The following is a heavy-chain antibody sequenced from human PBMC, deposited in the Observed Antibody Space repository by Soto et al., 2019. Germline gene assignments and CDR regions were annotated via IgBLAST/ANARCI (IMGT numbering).Heavy chain of an antibody. CDR2: ISGRVNTI. J-gene: IGHJ6*02. CDR3: TRKTPTNGMAV. CDR1: GVRFTDYY. V-gene: IGHV3-11*04. D-gene: IGHD2-15*01. Sequence: GGALRHSCGGSGVRFTDYYMSWIRQAPGKGLEGISYISGRVNTIYYADSVKGRFTVSRDNAKNSLYLQMNSLRVGDTAVYYCTRKTPTNGMAVWGQGTTVTVSS.